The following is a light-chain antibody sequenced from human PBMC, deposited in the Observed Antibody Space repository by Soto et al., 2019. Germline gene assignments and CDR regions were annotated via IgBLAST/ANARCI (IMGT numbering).Light chain of an antibody. CDR2: GAS. CDR3: QQYNTWPFT. Sequence: MTQSPATLSVSPGERGTLSCRASQSIVSNLAWYQQTTGQAPRLLIYGASTRDTGIPARFSGTGSGTEFTLTISRLQSEDFAVYYCQQYNTWPFTFGPGTKVDIK. J-gene: IGKJ3*01. CDR1: QSIVSN. V-gene: IGKV3-15*01.